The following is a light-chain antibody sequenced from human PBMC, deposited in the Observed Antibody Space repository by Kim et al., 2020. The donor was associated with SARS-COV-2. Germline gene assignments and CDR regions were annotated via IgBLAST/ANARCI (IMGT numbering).Light chain of an antibody. V-gene: IGKV1-39*01. J-gene: IGKJ2*01. CDR3: QQSYSTPFT. Sequence: DIQMTQSPSSLSASVGDRVTITCRASQSISIYFNWYQHKPGKAPKLLIYAASSLQSGVPSRFSGSGSGTDFTLTISSLQPEDIATYYCQQSYSTPFTFGQGTKLEI. CDR2: AAS. CDR1: QSISIY.